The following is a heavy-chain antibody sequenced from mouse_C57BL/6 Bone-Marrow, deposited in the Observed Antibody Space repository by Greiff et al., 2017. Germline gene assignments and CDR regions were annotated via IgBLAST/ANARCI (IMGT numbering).Heavy chain of an antibody. J-gene: IGHJ1*03. Sequence: DVMLVESGGGLVKPGGSLKLSCAASGFTFSSYAMSWVRQTPEKRLEWVATISDGGSYTYYPDNVKGRFTISRDNAKNNLYLQMSHLKSEDTAMYYGARGLAYYSNYWYFDVWGTGTTVTVSS. V-gene: IGHV5-4*03. CDR1: GFTFSSYA. D-gene: IGHD2-5*01. CDR2: ISDGGSYT. CDR3: ARGLAYYSNYWYFDV.